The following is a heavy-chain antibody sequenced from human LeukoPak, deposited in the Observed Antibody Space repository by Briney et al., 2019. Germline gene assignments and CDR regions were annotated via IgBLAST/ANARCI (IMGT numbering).Heavy chain of an antibody. V-gene: IGHV1-69*02. CDR1: GGTFSSYT. Sequence: SVKVSCKASGGTFSSYTISWVRQAPGQGLEWMGRIIPILGIANYAQKFQGRVTITADKSTSTAYMELSSLRSEDTAVYYRGVVVVPAAMYNWNPGQLWGQGTLVTVSS. CDR3: GVVVVPAAMYNWNPGQL. D-gene: IGHD2-2*01. J-gene: IGHJ4*02. CDR2: IIPILGIA.